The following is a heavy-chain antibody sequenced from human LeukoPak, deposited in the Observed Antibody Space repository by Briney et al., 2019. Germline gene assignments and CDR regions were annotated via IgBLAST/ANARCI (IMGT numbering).Heavy chain of an antibody. CDR3: ARLGYSNYAAQFDP. D-gene: IGHD4-11*01. CDR2: ISHGEGS. V-gene: IGHV4-4*02. J-gene: IGHJ5*02. Sequence: SGTLSLTCAVSGGSISSDTWWSWVRQPPGKGLEWIAEISHGEGSNYNPSLKSRVTISVDTSKNQFSLKVNSVTAADTAIYYCARLGYSNYAAQFDPWGQGTLVTVSS. CDR1: GGSISSDTW.